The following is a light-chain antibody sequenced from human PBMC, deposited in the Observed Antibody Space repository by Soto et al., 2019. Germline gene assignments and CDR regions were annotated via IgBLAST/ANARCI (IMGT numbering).Light chain of an antibody. V-gene: IGKV3-20*01. Sequence: EIVLTQSPGTLSLSPGERATLSCRASQSVSSSYLAWYQQKPGQAPRLLIYGASSRATGIPDRFSGSGSGKDFTLTRSRLVLEEVAFYYCQQYGSCFGAGTKADTK. CDR1: QSVSSSY. J-gene: IGKJ3*01. CDR3: QQYGSC. CDR2: GAS.